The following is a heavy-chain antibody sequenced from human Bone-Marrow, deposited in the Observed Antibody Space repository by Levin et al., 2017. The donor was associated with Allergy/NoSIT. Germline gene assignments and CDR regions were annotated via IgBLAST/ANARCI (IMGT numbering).Heavy chain of an antibody. CDR2: ISSSSSYI. CDR1: GFTFSSYS. V-gene: IGHV3-21*01. Sequence: GGSLRLSCAASGFTFSSYSMNWVRQAPGKGLEWVSSISSSSSYIYYADSVKGRFTISRDNAKNSLYLQMNSLRAEDTAVYYCARDRGYYGSGSYYFDYWGQGTLVTVSS. CDR3: ARDRGYYGSGSYYFDY. D-gene: IGHD3-10*01. J-gene: IGHJ4*02.